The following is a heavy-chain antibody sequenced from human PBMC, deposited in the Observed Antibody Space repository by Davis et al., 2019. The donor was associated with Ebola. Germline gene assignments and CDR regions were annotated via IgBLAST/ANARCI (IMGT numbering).Heavy chain of an antibody. CDR1: GYTFTSHY. Sequence: AASVKVSCKASGYTFTSHYLHWVRQAPGQGLEWMGVINPSGGSTSYAQKFQGRVTMTRDTSTSTVYMELSSLRSEDTAVYYCARDTGQWLVLGSLQHWGQGTLVTVSS. CDR2: INPSGGST. V-gene: IGHV1-46*01. J-gene: IGHJ1*01. CDR3: ARDTGQWLVLGSLQH. D-gene: IGHD6-19*01.